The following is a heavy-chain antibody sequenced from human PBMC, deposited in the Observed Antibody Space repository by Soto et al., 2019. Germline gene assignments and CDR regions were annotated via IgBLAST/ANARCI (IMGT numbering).Heavy chain of an antibody. CDR2: ISAYNGNT. V-gene: IGHV1-18*01. CDR3: ARGVGDKLWFGELLWWFDP. D-gene: IGHD3-10*01. CDR1: GYTFTSYG. J-gene: IGHJ5*02. Sequence: ASVKVSCKASGYTFTSYGISWVRQAPGQGLEWMGWISAYNGNTNYAQKLRGRVTMTTDTSTSTAYMELRSLRSDDTAVYYCARGVGDKLWFGELLWWFDPWGQGTLVTVSS.